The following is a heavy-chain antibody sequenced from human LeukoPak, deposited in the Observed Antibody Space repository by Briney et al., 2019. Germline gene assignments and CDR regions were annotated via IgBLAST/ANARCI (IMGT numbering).Heavy chain of an antibody. D-gene: IGHD4-17*01. Sequence: ASVKVSCKASGYTFTSYDINWVRQATGQGLGWMGWMNPNSGNTGYAQKFQGRVTMTRNTSISTAYMELSSLRAEDTAVYYCARDMFTVTTGFDYWGQGTLVTVSS. CDR1: GYTFTSYD. CDR2: MNPNSGNT. J-gene: IGHJ4*02. V-gene: IGHV1-8*01. CDR3: ARDMFTVTTGFDY.